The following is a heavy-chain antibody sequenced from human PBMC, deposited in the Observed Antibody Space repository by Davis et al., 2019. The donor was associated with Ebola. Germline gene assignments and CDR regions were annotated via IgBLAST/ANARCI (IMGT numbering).Heavy chain of an antibody. Sequence: ASVKVSCKTSGYTFTGYYMHWVRQAPGQGLEWMGWINPNSGGTNYAQKFQGRVTVTRDTSINTVYMELNGLRSDDTAMYYCARGCGILRLLEWLPWEVWGQGTTVTVSS. CDR3: ARGCGILRLLEWLPWEV. CDR1: GYTFTGYY. CDR2: INPNSGGT. J-gene: IGHJ6*02. V-gene: IGHV1-2*02. D-gene: IGHD3-3*01.